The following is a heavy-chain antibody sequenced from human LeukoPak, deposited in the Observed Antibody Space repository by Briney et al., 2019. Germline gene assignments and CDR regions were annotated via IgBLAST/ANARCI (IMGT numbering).Heavy chain of an antibody. CDR1: GFTFSRYE. CDR3: AREGRESSADAFDI. Sequence: GGSLRLSCAASGFTFSRYEMHWVRQVIGKGLEWVSAVGIAGDTFYSGSVKGRFTTSRENAENSLFLQMNNLRAGDTAVYYCAREGRESSADAFDIWGQGTMVTVSS. V-gene: IGHV3-13*01. J-gene: IGHJ3*02. D-gene: IGHD3-16*01. CDR2: VGIAGDT.